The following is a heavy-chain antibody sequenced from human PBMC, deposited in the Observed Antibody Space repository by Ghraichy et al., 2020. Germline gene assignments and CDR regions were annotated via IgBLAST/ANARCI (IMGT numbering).Heavy chain of an antibody. D-gene: IGHD3-22*01. J-gene: IGHJ4*02. CDR1: GFTFSGSA. Sequence: GGSLRLSCAASGFTFSGSAMHWVRQASGKGLEWVGRIRSKANNYATAYAASVKGRFTISRDDSKNTAYLQMNSLKPEDTAVYYCSRGGDTSGYSPFDYWGQGAPVTVSS. CDR2: IRSKANNYAT. CDR3: SRGGDTSGYSPFDY. V-gene: IGHV3-73*01.